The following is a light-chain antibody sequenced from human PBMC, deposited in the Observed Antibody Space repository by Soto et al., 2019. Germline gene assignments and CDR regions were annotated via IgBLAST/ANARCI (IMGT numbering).Light chain of an antibody. CDR1: QSVGSH. CDR3: QHRTNWPPVT. CDR2: DAS. J-gene: IGKJ5*01. V-gene: IGKV3-11*01. Sequence: EIVLTQSPATLSLSPGERAALSCRASQSVGSHLAWYQQKPGQPPRLLIYDASNRATGIPARFRGSGSGTDFPLTISSLEPEDFAVYYCQHRTNWPPVTFGQGTRLEIK.